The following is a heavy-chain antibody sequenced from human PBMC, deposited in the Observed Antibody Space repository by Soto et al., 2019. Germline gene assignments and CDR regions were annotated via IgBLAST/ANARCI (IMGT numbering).Heavy chain of an antibody. CDR3: ARDRQDIVVVPAAAMWGYYGMDV. V-gene: IGHV4-30-4*01. Sequence: SETLSLTCTVSGGSISSGDYYWSWIRQPPGKGLEWIGYIYYSGSTYYNPSLKSRVTISVDTSKNQFSLKLSSVTAADTAVYYCARDRQDIVVVPAAAMWGYYGMDVWGQGTTVTVSS. J-gene: IGHJ6*02. CDR2: IYYSGST. D-gene: IGHD2-2*01. CDR1: GGSISSGDYY.